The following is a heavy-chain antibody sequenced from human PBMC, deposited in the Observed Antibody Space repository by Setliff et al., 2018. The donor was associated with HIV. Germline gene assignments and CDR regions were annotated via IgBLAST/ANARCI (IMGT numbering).Heavy chain of an antibody. D-gene: IGHD3-10*01. CDR1: GFTFSSYA. V-gene: IGHV3-23*01. J-gene: IGHJ4*02. CDR2: IGGSGGST. CDR3: AKGTGITMVRGGRQYYFDY. Sequence: GSLKISCAASGFTFSSYAMSWVRQAPGKGLEWVSAIGGSGGSTYYADSVKGRFTISRDNSKNTLYLQMNSLRAEDTAVYYCAKGTGITMVRGGRQYYFDYWGQGTLVTVSS.